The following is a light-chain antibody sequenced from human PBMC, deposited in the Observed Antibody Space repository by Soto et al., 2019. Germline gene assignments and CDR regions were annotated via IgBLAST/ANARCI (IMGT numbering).Light chain of an antibody. CDR3: QQRSNWPRYT. CDR1: QSVSSY. V-gene: IGKV3-11*01. Sequence: EIVLTQSQATLSLSPGERATLSCRASQSVSSYLAWFQQKPGQAHRLLIYDASNRATGIPARFSGSGSGTDFTLTISSLEPEDFAVYYCQQRSNWPRYTFGQGTKLEIK. CDR2: DAS. J-gene: IGKJ2*01.